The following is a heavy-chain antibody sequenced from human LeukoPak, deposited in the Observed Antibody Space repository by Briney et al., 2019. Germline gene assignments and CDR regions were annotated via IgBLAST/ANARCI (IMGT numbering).Heavy chain of an antibody. CDR3: ARVHSGSFLYYFDY. CDR1: GFTFSSYG. Sequence: PGGSLRLSCAASGFTFSSYGMHWVRQAPGKGLEWVAVISYDGSDKYYADSVKGRFTISRDNSKNTLYLQMNSLRAEDTALYYCARVHSGSFLYYFDYWGQGTLVTVSS. V-gene: IGHV3-30*03. J-gene: IGHJ4*02. D-gene: IGHD1-26*01. CDR2: ISYDGSDK.